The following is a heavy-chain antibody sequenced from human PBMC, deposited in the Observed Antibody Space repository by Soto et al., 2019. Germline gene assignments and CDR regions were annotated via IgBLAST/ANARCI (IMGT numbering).Heavy chain of an antibody. J-gene: IGHJ6*02. CDR1: GCTFSSYW. D-gene: IGHD3-22*01. CDR3: ARVKKIVVGPSRPYGMDV. V-gene: IGHV3-7*05. CDR2: IKQDGSEK. Sequence: GGSLRLSCAASGCTFSSYWMSWVRQAPGKGLEWVANIKQDGSEKYYVDSVKGRFTISRDNAKNSLYLQMNSLRAEDTAVYYCARVKKIVVGPSRPYGMDVWGQGTTVTVSS.